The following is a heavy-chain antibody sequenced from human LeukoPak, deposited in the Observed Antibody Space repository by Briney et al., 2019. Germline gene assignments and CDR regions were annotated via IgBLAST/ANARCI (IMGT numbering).Heavy chain of an antibody. J-gene: IGHJ5*02. V-gene: IGHV3-23*01. Sequence: GGSLRLSCAASGFTFSGYAMSWVRQAPGKGLEWVSAISGSGGSTYYADSVKGRFTISRDNSKNTLYLQMNSLRAEDTAVYYCAKDSKYYYGSGRNWFDPWGQGTLVTVSS. CDR2: ISGSGGST. D-gene: IGHD3-10*01. CDR3: AKDSKYYYGSGRNWFDP. CDR1: GFTFSGYA.